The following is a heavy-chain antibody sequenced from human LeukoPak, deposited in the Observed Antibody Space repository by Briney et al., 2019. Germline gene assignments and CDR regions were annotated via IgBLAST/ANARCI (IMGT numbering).Heavy chain of an antibody. CDR1: GFTFSSYE. CDR3: ARETAMGVGGYFDY. Sequence: GGSLRLSCAASGFTFSSYEMNWVRQAPGKGLEGVSYISSSGSTIYYADSVKGRFTISRDNAKNSLYLQMNSLRAEDTAVYYCARETAMGVGGYFDYWGQGTLVTVSS. D-gene: IGHD5-18*01. V-gene: IGHV3-48*03. CDR2: ISSSGSTI. J-gene: IGHJ4*02.